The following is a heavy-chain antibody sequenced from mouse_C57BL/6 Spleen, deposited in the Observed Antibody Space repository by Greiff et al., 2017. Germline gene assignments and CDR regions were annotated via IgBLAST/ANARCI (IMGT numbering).Heavy chain of an antibody. V-gene: IGHV15-2*01. CDR2: ILPSIGRT. CDR1: DSEVFPIAY. J-gene: IGHJ3*01. Sequence: VQLQQSGSELRSPGSSVKLSCKDFDSEVFPIAYMSWVRQKPGHGFEWIGGILPSIGRTIYGEKFEDKATLDADTLSNTAYLELNSLTSEDSAIYYCARPYYYGSSYPFAYWGQGTLVTVSA. D-gene: IGHD1-1*01. CDR3: ARPYYYGSSYPFAY.